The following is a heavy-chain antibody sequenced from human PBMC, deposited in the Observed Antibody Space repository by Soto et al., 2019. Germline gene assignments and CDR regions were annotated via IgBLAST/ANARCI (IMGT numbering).Heavy chain of an antibody. V-gene: IGHV1-46*03. D-gene: IGHD4-4*01. J-gene: IGHJ6*03. CDR2: INPSGGST. CDR3: ARDVRKVYSTKRGYYYYYMDV. Sequence: GASVKVSCKASGYTFTIYYMHWVRQAPGQGLEWMGIINPSGGSTSYAQKFQGRVTMTRDTSTSTVYMELSSLRSEDTAVYYCARDVRKVYSTKRGYYYYYMDVWGKGTTVTVSS. CDR1: GYTFTIYY.